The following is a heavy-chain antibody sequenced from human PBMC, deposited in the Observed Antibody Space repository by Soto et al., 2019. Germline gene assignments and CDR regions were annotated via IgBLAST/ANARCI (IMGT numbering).Heavy chain of an antibody. CDR3: AKDSYYDSSGPFDS. D-gene: IGHD3-22*01. CDR1: GFTFDDYA. V-gene: IGHV3-9*01. Sequence: GGSLRLSCAASGFTFDDYAMHWVRQAPGKGLEWVSGISWNSGSIGYADSVKGRFTISRDNAKNSLYLQMNSLRAEDTALYYCAKDSYYDSSGPFDSWGQGTLVTVSS. J-gene: IGHJ4*02. CDR2: ISWNSGSI.